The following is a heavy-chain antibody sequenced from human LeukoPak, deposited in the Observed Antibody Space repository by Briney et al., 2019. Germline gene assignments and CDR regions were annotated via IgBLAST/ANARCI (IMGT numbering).Heavy chain of an antibody. CDR1: GYTFTGYD. CDR2: MNPNSGNT. J-gene: IGHJ4*02. CDR3: ARERLYGASALDY. Sequence: ASVKVFCKASGYTFTGYDINWVRQATGQGLEWMGWMNPNSGNTGYAQKFQGRVTMTRNTSISTAYMELSSLRSENTAVYYCARERLYGASALDYWGQGTVVTVSS. V-gene: IGHV1-8*01. D-gene: IGHD4-17*01.